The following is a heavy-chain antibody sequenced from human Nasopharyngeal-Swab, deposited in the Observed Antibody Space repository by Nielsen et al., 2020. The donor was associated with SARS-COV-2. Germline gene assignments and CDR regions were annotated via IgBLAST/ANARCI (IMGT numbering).Heavy chain of an antibody. D-gene: IGHD2-2*01. J-gene: IGHJ3*02. V-gene: IGHV1-18*01. CDR2: ISTYNGNT. CDR1: GYIFTSYG. CDR3: ARGSYCSGTSCYVFAFDI. Sequence: ASVKVSCKASGYIFTSYGISWVRQAPGQGLEWMGWISTYNGNTNYAQKLQGRVTMTTDTSTSTAYMELRSLRSDDTAVYYCARGSYCSGTSCYVFAFDIWGQGTMVTVSS.